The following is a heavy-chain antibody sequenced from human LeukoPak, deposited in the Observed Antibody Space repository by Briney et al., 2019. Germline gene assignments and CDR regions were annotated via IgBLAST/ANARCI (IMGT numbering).Heavy chain of an antibody. CDR2: IYTSGST. V-gene: IGHV4-4*07. CDR1: GGSISSYY. J-gene: IGHJ4*02. D-gene: IGHD5-18*01. CDR3: ARDKAVWGYSYDLTACYFDY. Sequence: SETLSLTCTVSGGSISSYYWSWIRQPAGKGLEWIGRIYTSGSTNYNPSLKSRATMSVDTSKNQFSLKLSSVTAADTAVYYCARDKAVWGYSYDLTACYFDYWGQGTLVTVSS.